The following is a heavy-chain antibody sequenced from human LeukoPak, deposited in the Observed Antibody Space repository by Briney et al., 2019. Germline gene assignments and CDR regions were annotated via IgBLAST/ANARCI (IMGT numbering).Heavy chain of an antibody. D-gene: IGHD2-2*02. CDR1: GGSFSGYY. V-gene: IGHV4-34*01. CDR3: ARGGDIVVVPAAIRRTWFDP. Sequence: PSETLSLTCAVYGGSFSGYYWSWVRQPPGKGLDWIGEINHSGSTNYNPSLKSRVTISVDTSKNQFSLKLSSVTAADTAVYYCARGGDIVVVPAAIRRTWFDPWGQGTLVTVSS. J-gene: IGHJ5*02. CDR2: INHSGST.